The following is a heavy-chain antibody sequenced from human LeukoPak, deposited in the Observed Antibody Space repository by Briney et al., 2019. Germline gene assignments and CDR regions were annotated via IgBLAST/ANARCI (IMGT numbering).Heavy chain of an antibody. Sequence: GGSLRLSCAASGFTVSSNYMSWVRQAPGKGLEWVSAISGSGGSTYYADSVKGRFTISRDNSKNTLYLQMNSLRAEDTAVYYCACPRIAVAAYYFDYWGQGTLVTVSS. CDR3: ACPRIAVAAYYFDY. CDR1: GFTVSSNY. CDR2: ISGSGGST. J-gene: IGHJ4*02. V-gene: IGHV3-23*01. D-gene: IGHD6-19*01.